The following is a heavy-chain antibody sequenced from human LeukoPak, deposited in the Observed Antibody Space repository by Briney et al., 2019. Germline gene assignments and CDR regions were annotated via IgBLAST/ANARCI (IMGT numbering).Heavy chain of an antibody. CDR1: GYTLTELS. CDR3: ATAALELRAFDI. J-gene: IGHJ3*02. D-gene: IGHD1-7*01. Sequence: ASVKVSCKVSGYTLTELSMHWARQAPGKGLEWMGGFDPEDGETIYAQKFQGRVTMTEDTSTDTAYMELSSLRSEDTAVYYCATAALELRAFDIWGQGTMVTVSS. CDR2: FDPEDGET. V-gene: IGHV1-24*01.